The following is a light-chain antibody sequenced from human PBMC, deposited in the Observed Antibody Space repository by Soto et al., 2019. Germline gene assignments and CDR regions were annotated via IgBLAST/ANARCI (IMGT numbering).Light chain of an antibody. CDR2: GES. V-gene: IGKV1-33*01. Sequence: DIQMTQSPSSLSASVGARVSITCQASQDIRTSLSWFQHKPGRAPKLLIYGESYLETGVPSRFRGSGSGTDFPFIITSLQPEDIARYYCQHYNNLPPFTFGPGTIVDI. CDR1: QDIRTS. CDR3: QHYNNLPPFT. J-gene: IGKJ3*01.